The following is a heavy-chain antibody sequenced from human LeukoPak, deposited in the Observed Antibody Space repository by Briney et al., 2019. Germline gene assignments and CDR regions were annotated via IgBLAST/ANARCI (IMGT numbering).Heavy chain of an antibody. CDR2: INPNSGGT. CDR3: ARDKFGGWGSGLNDY. D-gene: IGHD6-19*01. V-gene: IGHV1-2*02. CDR1: GYTFTGYY. Sequence: GASVKVSCKASGYTFTGYYMHWVRQAPGQGLEWMGWINPNSGGTNYAQKFQGRVTMTRDTSISTAYMELSRLRSDDTAVYYCARDKFGGWGSGLNDYWGQGTLVTVSS. J-gene: IGHJ4*02.